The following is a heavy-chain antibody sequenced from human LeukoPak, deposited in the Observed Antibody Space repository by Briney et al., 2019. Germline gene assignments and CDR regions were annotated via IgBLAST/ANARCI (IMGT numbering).Heavy chain of an antibody. D-gene: IGHD1-26*01. CDR2: ISYSGANS. CDR1: GFTFSGSA. CDR3: ATGVGDTPYFEH. V-gene: IGHV3-23*01. Sequence: QPGGSLRLSCAASGFTFSGSAMSWVRQAPGEGLEWVSLISYSGANSYYTDSVKGRFTISRDNSKNTLYLQMNSLTTEDTAVYYCATGVGDTPYFEHWGQGALVTVSS. J-gene: IGHJ4*02.